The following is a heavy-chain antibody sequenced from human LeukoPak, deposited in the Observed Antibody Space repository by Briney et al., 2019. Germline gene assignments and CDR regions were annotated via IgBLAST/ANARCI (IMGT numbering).Heavy chain of an antibody. D-gene: IGHD3-10*01. J-gene: IGHJ5*02. V-gene: IGHV3-11*04. CDR2: ISSSGSTI. Sequence: GGSLRLSCAASGFTFSDYYMSWIRQAPGKGLEWVSYISSSGSTIYYADSVKGRFTISRDNAKNSLYLQMNSLRAEDTAVYYCARERLRGNNWFDPWGQGTLVTVSS. CDR1: GFTFSDYY. CDR3: ARERLRGNNWFDP.